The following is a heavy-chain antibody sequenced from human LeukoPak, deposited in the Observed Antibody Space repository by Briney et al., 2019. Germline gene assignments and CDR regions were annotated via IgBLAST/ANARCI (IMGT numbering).Heavy chain of an antibody. V-gene: IGHV5-51*01. D-gene: IGHD6-19*01. Sequence: GESLKISCKGSGYSFTSYWGGWVRQMPGKGLEWMGIIYPGDYDTRYSPSFQGQVTISADKSISTAYLQWSSLKASDTAMYYCARQMVAGTDWFDPWGQGTLVTVSS. J-gene: IGHJ5*02. CDR3: ARQMVAGTDWFDP. CDR2: IYPGDYDT. CDR1: GYSFTSYW.